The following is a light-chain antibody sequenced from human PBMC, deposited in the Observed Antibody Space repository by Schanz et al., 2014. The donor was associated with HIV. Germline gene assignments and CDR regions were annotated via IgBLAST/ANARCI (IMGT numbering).Light chain of an antibody. CDR3: QHYGSS. CDR1: QSVSSSY. CDR2: STS. Sequence: EIVLTQSPGTLSLSLGERATLSCRASQSVSSSYFAWYQQKPGQAPRLLIYSTSRRANGIPDRFSGSGSGTDFTLTISRLEPEDFAVYYCQHYGSSFGPGTKVDIK. J-gene: IGKJ3*01. V-gene: IGKV3-20*01.